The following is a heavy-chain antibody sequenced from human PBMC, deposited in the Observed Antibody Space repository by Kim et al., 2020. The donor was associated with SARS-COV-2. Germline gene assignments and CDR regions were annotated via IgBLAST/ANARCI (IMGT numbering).Heavy chain of an antibody. D-gene: IGHD3-9*01. CDR2: IYYSGST. Sequence: LETLSLTCTVSGGSISSYYWSWIRQPPGKGLEWIGYIYYSGSTNYNPSLKSRVTISVDTSKNQFSLKLSSVTAADTAVYYCARDSDLTGSPYPYYYYGMDVWGQGTTVTVSS. CDR1: GGSISSYY. J-gene: IGHJ6*02. V-gene: IGHV4-59*13. CDR3: ARDSDLTGSPYPYYYYGMDV.